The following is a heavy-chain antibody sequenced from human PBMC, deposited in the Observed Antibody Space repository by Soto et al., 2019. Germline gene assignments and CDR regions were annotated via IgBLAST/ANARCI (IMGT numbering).Heavy chain of an antibody. J-gene: IGHJ4*02. D-gene: IGHD2-2*01. CDR1: GGSISSGDYY. CDR3: ARHDDEYQLLFDY. CDR2: IYYSGST. Sequence: PSETLSLTCTVSGGSISSGDYYWSWIRQPPGKGLEWIGYIYYSGSTYYNPSLKSRVTISVDTSKNQFSLKLSSVTAADTAVYYCARHDDEYQLLFDYWGQGTLVTVSS. V-gene: IGHV4-39*01.